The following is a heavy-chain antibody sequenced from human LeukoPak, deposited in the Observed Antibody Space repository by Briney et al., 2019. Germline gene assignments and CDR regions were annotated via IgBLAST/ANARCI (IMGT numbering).Heavy chain of an antibody. J-gene: IGHJ4*02. D-gene: IGHD5-18*01. CDR1: GGSISSSSYY. CDR2: IYYSGST. CDR3: ARRQDTAMVAFDY. V-gene: IGHV4-39*01. Sequence: NSSETLSLTCTVSGGSISSSSYYWGWIRQPPGKGLEWIGSIYYSGSTYYNPSLKSRVTISVDTSKNQFSLKLSSVTAADTAVYYCARRQDTAMVAFDYWAREPWSPSPQ.